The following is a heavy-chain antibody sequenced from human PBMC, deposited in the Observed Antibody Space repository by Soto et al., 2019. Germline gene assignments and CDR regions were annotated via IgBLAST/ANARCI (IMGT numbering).Heavy chain of an antibody. J-gene: IGHJ4*02. CDR3: AKAGGYDFWSGYPGFDY. D-gene: IGHD3-3*01. Sequence: PGGSLRLSCAASGFTFSSYGMHWVRQAPGKGLEWVAVISYDGSNKYYADPVKGRFTISRDNSKNTLYLQMNSLRAEDTAVYYCAKAGGYDFWSGYPGFDYWGQGTLVTVSS. V-gene: IGHV3-30*18. CDR2: ISYDGSNK. CDR1: GFTFSSYG.